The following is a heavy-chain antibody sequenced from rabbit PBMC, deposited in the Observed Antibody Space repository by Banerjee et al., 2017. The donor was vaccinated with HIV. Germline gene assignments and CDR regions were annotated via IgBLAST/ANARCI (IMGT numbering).Heavy chain of an antibody. V-gene: IGHV1S40*01. CDR3: ARGNAGYGGDVYGFNL. Sequence: QSLEESGGGLVQPGASLTLTCTASGFSFSSSYYMCWVRQAPGKGLEWIACIYTGDGNTYYASWAKGRFTISKTSSTVDLKMTSLTAADTATYFCARGNAGYGGDVYGFNLWGQGTLVTVS. CDR1: GFSFSSSYY. CDR2: IYTGDGNT. D-gene: IGHD6-1*01. J-gene: IGHJ4*01.